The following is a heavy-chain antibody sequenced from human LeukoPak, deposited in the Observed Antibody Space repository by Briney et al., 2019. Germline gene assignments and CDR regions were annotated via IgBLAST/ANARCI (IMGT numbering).Heavy chain of an antibody. CDR2: IYHSGST. V-gene: IGHV4-4*02. D-gene: IGHD3-10*01. CDR1: GGSIGSSNW. CDR3: ARLLWFGESSNYMDV. J-gene: IGHJ6*03. Sequence: PSGTLSLTCAVSGGSIGSSNWWSWVRQPPGKGLEWIGEIYHSGSTNYNPSLKSRVTISVDKSKNQFSLKLSSVTAADTAVYYCARLLWFGESSNYMDVWGKGTTVTVSS.